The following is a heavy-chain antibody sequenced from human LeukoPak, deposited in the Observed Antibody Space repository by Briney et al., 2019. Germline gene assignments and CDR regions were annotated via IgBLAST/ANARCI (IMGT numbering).Heavy chain of an antibody. Sequence: GGSLRLSCAASGFTFNNHAMSWVRQAPGKGLAWVSGISGSGDNTLYADSVKGRFTISRDNSKNTLYLEMNSLRAEDTAIYYCAKMKGHPLPKYYMDVWGQGTTVTVSS. V-gene: IGHV3-23*01. J-gene: IGHJ6*03. CDR1: GFTFNNHA. CDR2: ISGSGDNT. CDR3: AKMKGHPLPKYYMDV.